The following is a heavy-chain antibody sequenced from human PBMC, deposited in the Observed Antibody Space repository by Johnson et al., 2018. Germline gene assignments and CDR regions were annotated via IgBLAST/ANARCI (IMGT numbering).Heavy chain of an antibody. V-gene: IGHV3-30*18. CDR1: GFIFSTYA. J-gene: IGHJ6*03. CDR3: AKELEVVGYYYYYMDV. D-gene: IGHD3-16*02. Sequence: QVQLVQSGGGVVHPGRSLRLSCAASGFIFSTYAMHWVRQAPGKGLEWVAVISSDGRNKHYADSVKGRFTISRDNSKNTLYLQMNSLRAEDTAVYYGAKELEVVGYYYYYMDVWGKGTTVTVSS. CDR2: ISSDGRNK.